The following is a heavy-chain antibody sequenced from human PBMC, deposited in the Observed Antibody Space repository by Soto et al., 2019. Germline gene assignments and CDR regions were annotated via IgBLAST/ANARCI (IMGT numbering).Heavy chain of an antibody. CDR3: ARGSWLAEVFAI. D-gene: IGHD6-13*01. CDR2: LIPMFDVA. CDR1: GGSFRTYT. V-gene: IGHV1-69*02. J-gene: IGHJ3*02. Sequence: QVQLVQSGVEVKKPGSSVKVSCKASGGSFRTYTLFWVRQAPGQGLEWMGRLIPMFDVANYAQKFQGRVTFNADKSTGTVYMEMISLTSDDTAIYFCARGSWLAEVFAIWGQGTLVTVSS.